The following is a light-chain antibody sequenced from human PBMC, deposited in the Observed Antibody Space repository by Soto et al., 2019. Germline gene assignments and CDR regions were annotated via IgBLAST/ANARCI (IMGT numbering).Light chain of an antibody. CDR2: DAS. CDR3: QHLNSYPTLT. V-gene: IGKV1-9*01. CDR1: QGVGSF. Sequence: DIQLTQSPSFLSASVGDRVTITCRASQGVGSFLAWYQQKPGKAPKLLIYDASTLQSGVPSRFSGSGSGTEFTLTISSLQPEDFATYYCQHLNSYPTLTFGGGTKVEIK. J-gene: IGKJ4*01.